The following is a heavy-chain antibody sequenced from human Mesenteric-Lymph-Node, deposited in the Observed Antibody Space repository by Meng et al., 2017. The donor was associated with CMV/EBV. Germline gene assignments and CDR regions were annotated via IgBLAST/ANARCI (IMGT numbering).Heavy chain of an antibody. CDR2: ISYDGSNK. CDR3: ARVLIAALDY. Sequence: GGSLRLSCVASGFTFSSYAMHWVRQAPGKGLEWVAVISYDGSNKYYADSVKGRFTISRDNSKNTLYLQMNSLRAEDTAVYYCARVLIAALDYWGQGTLVTVSS. D-gene: IGHD6-13*01. V-gene: IGHV3-30-3*01. CDR1: GFTFSSYA. J-gene: IGHJ4*02.